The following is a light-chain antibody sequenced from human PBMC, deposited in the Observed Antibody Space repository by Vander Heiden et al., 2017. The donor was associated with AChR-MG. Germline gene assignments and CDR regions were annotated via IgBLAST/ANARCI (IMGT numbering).Light chain of an antibody. CDR2: GAS. CDR1: QSVSSSD. J-gene: IGKJ2*01. CDR3: QQYGSS. V-gene: IGKV3-20*01. Sequence: EIVLPQSPGTLSLSPGERATLACRASQSVSSSDLAWYQQKPGQAPRLLIYGASSRATGIPDRFSGSGSGTDFTLTISRLEPEDFAVYYCQQYGSSFGQGTKLEIK.